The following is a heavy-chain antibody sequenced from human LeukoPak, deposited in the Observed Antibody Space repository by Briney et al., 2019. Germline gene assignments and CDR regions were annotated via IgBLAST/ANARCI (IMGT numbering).Heavy chain of an antibody. J-gene: IGHJ3*02. Sequence: PGGSLRLSCAASGFTFSNYAMSWVRQAPGKGLEWVSTITGSGGSTFYADSVKGRFTISRDNSKNTLYLQMNSLRAEDTAVYYCAKEGGYSSGWYVAFDIWGQGTMVTVSS. CDR2: ITGSGGST. CDR1: GFTFSNYA. V-gene: IGHV3-23*01. CDR3: AKEGGYSSGWYVAFDI. D-gene: IGHD6-19*01.